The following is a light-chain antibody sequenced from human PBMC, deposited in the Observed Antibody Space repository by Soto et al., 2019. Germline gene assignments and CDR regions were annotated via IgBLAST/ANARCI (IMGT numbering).Light chain of an antibody. J-gene: IGLJ3*02. CDR1: SSNIGSNY. V-gene: IGLV1-47*01. CDR2: RNN. Sequence: QAVVTQSPSASGTPGQRVTISCSGSSSNIGSNYVYWYQQLPGTAPKLLIYRNNQRPSGVPDRFSGSKSGTSASLAISGLRTEDEADYYCAAWDDSVSGRVFGGGTKVTVL. CDR3: AAWDDSVSGRV.